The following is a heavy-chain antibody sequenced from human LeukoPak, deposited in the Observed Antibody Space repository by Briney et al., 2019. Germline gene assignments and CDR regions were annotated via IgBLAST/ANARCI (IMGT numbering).Heavy chain of an antibody. CDR3: TRESGAFSPFGF. V-gene: IGHV4-4*02. CDR1: GGSIITTNG. Sequence: SGTLSLTCAVSGGSIITTNGGSGVRQPPGKGLEWIGEVHLNGATHYKPSLGSRVSMSIDKSKNHMSLKLTSVTAADTAIYYCTRESGAFSPFGFWGQGTLVSVSS. J-gene: IGHJ4*02. D-gene: IGHD1-26*01. CDR2: VHLNGAT.